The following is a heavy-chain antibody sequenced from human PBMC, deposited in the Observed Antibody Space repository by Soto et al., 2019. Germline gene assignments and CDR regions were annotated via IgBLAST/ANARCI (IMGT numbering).Heavy chain of an antibody. V-gene: IGHV3-9*01. CDR3: AISQDRGGRTTFIY. J-gene: IGHJ4*02. D-gene: IGHD3-16*01. CDR2: INWKSDI. CDR1: GFTFDDNA. Sequence: GGSLRLSCAVSGFTFDDNAMHWARQAPEKGLEWVSGINWKSDIGYADSVKGRFTISRDNAENSLYLQMNSLRAEDTGLYYCAISQDRGGRTTFIYWGQGTQVTVSS.